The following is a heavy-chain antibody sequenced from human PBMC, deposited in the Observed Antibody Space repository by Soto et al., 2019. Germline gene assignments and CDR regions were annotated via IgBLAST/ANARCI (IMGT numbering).Heavy chain of an antibody. CDR3: ARAPPYSGASPRTYSLDY. CDR2: INSGDGGT. V-gene: IGHV1-3*04. D-gene: IGHD1-26*01. CDR1: GYTFRRYA. J-gene: IGHJ4*02. Sequence: QVVLLQSGAEMKKPGASLNISCKASGYTFRRYAINWVRQVPGQRLEWMGWINSGDGGTIYSQKFQGRVTIVRDTSTDTAYMELSGLRAEDTALYYCARAPPYSGASPRTYSLDYWGQGSLITVSS.